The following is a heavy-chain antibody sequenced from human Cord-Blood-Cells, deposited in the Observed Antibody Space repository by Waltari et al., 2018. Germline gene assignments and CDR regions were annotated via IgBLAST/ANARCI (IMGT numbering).Heavy chain of an antibody. CDR2: IIHIFGTA. D-gene: IGHD4-4*01. V-gene: IGHV1-69*01. J-gene: IGHJ6*02. CDR3: ARGDYSNYDSYYYYGMDV. CDR1: GGTFSSYA. Sequence: QVQLVQSGAEVKKPGSSVTVSCKASGGTFSSYAISWVLQAPGQGLEWMGGIIHIFGTANYAQKFQGRVTITADESTSTAYMELSSLRSEDTAVYYCARGDYSNYDSYYYYGMDVWGQGTTVTVSS.